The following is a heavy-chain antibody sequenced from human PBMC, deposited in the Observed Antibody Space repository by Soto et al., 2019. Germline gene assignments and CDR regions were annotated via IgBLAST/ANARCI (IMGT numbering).Heavy chain of an antibody. J-gene: IGHJ4*02. D-gene: IGHD4-17*01. V-gene: IGHV3-23*01. Sequence: EVQLLESGGGLVQPGGSLRLSCAASGFTFSSYAMSWVRQAPGKGLEWVSAISGSGGSTYYADSVKGRFTISRDNSKNTLYLQMNSLRAEDTAVYYCAKDSLYDYGDHRHTGPNDYWGQGTLGTVSS. CDR2: ISGSGGST. CDR3: AKDSLYDYGDHRHTGPNDY. CDR1: GFTFSSYA.